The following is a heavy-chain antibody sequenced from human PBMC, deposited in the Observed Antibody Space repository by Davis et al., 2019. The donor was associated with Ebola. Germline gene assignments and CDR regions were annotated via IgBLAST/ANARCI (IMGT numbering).Heavy chain of an antibody. J-gene: IGHJ6*04. Sequence: SVKVSCKASGGTFRSYAISWVRKAPGQGLEWMGGIIPMFGTANYALKLQDRVTITADESTSTVYMELSRLRSEDTAVCYCACPVVVAGTPLGYYYGMDVWGKGTTVTVSS. CDR2: IIPMFGTA. CDR3: ACPVVVAGTPLGYYYGMDV. D-gene: IGHD6-19*01. CDR1: GGTFRSYA. V-gene: IGHV1-69*13.